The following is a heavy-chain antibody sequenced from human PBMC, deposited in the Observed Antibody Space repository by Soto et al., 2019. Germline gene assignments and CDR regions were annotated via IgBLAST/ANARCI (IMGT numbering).Heavy chain of an antibody. D-gene: IGHD1-1*01. J-gene: IGHJ6*03. V-gene: IGHV6-1*01. CDR3: ARGSWDDVTGHYYMDV. CDR1: GDSVSSNSAA. Sequence: SQTLSLTCDISGDSVSSNSAAWNWIRQTPSRGLEWLGRTYYRSKRYINYAVSVKSRITVNPDTSKNQFSLQLNSVTPEDTAVYYCARGSWDDVTGHYYMDVWGKGTTVTVS. CDR2: TYYRSKRYI.